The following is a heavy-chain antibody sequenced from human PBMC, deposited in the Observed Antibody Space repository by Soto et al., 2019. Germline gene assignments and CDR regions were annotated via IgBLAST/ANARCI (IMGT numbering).Heavy chain of an antibody. CDR1: GGSISSYY. J-gene: IGHJ5*02. CDR3: ARGDIVVVHGWFDP. CDR2: IYTSGST. V-gene: IGHV4-4*07. D-gene: IGHD2-2*01. Sequence: LSLTCTVSGGSISSYYWRWIRQPAGKGLEWIGRIYTSGSTNYNPSLKSRVTMSVDTSKNQFSLQLSSVTAADTAVYYCARGDIVVVHGWFDPWGQGTLVTVSS.